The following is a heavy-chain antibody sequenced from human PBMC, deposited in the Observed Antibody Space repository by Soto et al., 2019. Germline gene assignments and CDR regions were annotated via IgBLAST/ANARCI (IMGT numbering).Heavy chain of an antibody. V-gene: IGHV3-11*01. J-gene: IGHJ3*02. CDR3: AREAIVGVPNNAIDI. CDR2: IGTRGTSI. D-gene: IGHD1-26*01. Sequence: GVSLRLSCAASGFTFSDYYMNWIRQAPGRGLEWVSYIGTRGTSIYYAESVKGRFTISRDNAKNSLYLQMNSLRAEDTAVYYCAREAIVGVPNNAIDIWGQGTIVTV. CDR1: GFTFSDYY.